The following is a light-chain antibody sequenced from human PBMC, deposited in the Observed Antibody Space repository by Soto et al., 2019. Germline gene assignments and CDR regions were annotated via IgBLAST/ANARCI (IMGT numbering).Light chain of an antibody. CDR1: QSVSSN. V-gene: IGKV3D-15*01. J-gene: IGKJ3*01. CDR2: GAS. CDR3: QQYNNWPGT. Sequence: EIVMTQSPATLSVSPGERATLSCRASQSVSSNLAWYQKKPGQAPRLLIYGASTRATGIPARFSGSGSGTEFTLNISSLQSEDFAVYYCQQYNNWPGTFGPGTKVDIK.